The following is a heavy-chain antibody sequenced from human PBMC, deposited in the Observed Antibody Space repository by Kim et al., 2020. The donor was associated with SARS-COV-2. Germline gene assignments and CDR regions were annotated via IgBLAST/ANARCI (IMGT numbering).Heavy chain of an antibody. CDR3: ARDLDYDFWSGYAKTFDY. D-gene: IGHD3-3*01. Sequence: KGRFNISRDNAKNSLYLQMNSLRDEDTAVYYCARDLDYDFWSGYAKTFDYWGQGTLVTVSS. J-gene: IGHJ4*02. V-gene: IGHV3-48*02.